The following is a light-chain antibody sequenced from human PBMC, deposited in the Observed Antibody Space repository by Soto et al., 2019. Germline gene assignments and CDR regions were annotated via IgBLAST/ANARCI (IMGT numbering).Light chain of an antibody. CDR2: EVS. Sequence: QSALTQPASVSGSPGQSITISCTGTSSDVGGYNYVSWYQQHPGKDPKLMIYEVSNRPSGVSNRFSGSKSGNTASLTISGLQAEDEADDYCSSYTSSSSDVVFGAGTKLTVL. J-gene: IGLJ2*01. CDR1: SSDVGGYNY. V-gene: IGLV2-14*01. CDR3: SSYTSSSSDVV.